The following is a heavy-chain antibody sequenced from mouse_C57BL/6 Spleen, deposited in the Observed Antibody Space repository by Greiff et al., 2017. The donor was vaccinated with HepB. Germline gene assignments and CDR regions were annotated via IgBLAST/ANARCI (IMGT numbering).Heavy chain of an antibody. J-gene: IGHJ4*01. CDR1: GFTFSSYA. D-gene: IGHD2-1*01. Sequence: EVHLVESGGGLVKPGGSLKLSCAASGFTFSSYAMSWVRQTPEKRLEWVATISDGGSYTYYPDNVKGRFTISRDNAKNNLYLQMSHLKSEDTAMYYCARDYYGNFPYAMDYWGQGTSVTVSS. V-gene: IGHV5-4*01. CDR3: ARDYYGNFPYAMDY. CDR2: ISDGGSYT.